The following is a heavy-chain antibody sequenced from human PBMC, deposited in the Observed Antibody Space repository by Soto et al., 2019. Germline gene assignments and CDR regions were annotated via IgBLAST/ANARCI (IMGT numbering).Heavy chain of an antibody. Sequence: GASVKVSCKASGYTFTRSGISWGRQAPGQRLEWMGWINAGNGNTKYSQKFQGRVTITRDTSASTAYMELSSLRSEDTAVYYCARVSGWYYFDYWGQGTLVTGSS. CDR3: ARVSGWYYFDY. V-gene: IGHV1-3*01. J-gene: IGHJ4*02. D-gene: IGHD6-19*01. CDR2: INAGNGNT. CDR1: GYTFTRSG.